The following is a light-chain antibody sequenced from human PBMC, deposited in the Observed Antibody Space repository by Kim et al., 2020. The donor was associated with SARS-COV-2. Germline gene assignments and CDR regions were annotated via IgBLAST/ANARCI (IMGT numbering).Light chain of an antibody. J-gene: IGKJ5*01. CDR1: QGINSY. CDR3: QQFHTYPRGT. Sequence: DIQLTQSPSFLSASVGDRVTITCRASQGINSYLGWYQQKPGKAPNLLIYAASTLQSGVPSRFSGSGSGTEFTLTISSLQPEDFATYYCQQFHTYPRGTFGQGTRLEIK. V-gene: IGKV1-9*01. CDR2: AAS.